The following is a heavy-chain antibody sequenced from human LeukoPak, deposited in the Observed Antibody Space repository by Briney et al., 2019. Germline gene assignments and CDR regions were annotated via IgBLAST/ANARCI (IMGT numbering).Heavy chain of an antibody. D-gene: IGHD1-1*01. CDR2: IRYDGSNK. V-gene: IGHV3-30*02. CDR1: GFIFSTYD. J-gene: IGHJ4*02. Sequence: GGSLRLSCAASGFIFSTYDMHWVRQAPGKGLEWVAFIRYDGSNKYYADSVKGRFTISRDNSKNTLYLQMNSLRAEDTAVYYCASSTRYNWNDGDWGQGTLVTVSS. CDR3: ASSTRYNWNDGD.